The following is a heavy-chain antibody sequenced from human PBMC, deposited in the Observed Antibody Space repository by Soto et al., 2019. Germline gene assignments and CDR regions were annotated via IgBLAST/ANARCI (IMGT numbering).Heavy chain of an antibody. J-gene: IGHJ6*02. CDR3: ARTITDIVVVPAAGDYYGMDV. D-gene: IGHD2-2*01. V-gene: IGHV1-69*01. CDR2: IIPIFGTA. Sequence: QVQLVQSGAEVKKPGSSVKVSCKASGGTFSSYAISWVRQAPGQGLEWMGGIIPIFGTANYAQKFQGRVTITADESTSTAYMELSSLRSEDTAVYYCARTITDIVVVPAAGDYYGMDVWGQGTTVTVSS. CDR1: GGTFSSYA.